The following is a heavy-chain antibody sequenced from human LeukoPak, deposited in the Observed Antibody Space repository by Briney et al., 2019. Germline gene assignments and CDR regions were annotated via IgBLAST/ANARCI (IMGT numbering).Heavy chain of an antibody. D-gene: IGHD3-16*01. CDR2: ISYDGSNK. Sequence: GGSLRLSCAASGFTFISYAMHWVRQAPGKGLEWVAVISYDGSNKYYADSVKGRFTISRDNSKNTLYLQMKSLRHEDTAVYYCASVEGVTVYLDRWGQGALGTVSS. V-gene: IGHV3-30*03. CDR1: GFTFISYA. J-gene: IGHJ4*02. CDR3: ASVEGVTVYLDR.